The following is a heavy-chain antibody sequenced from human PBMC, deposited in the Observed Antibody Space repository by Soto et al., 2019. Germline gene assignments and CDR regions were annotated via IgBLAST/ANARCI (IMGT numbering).Heavy chain of an antibody. CDR1: GFTFGNYW. CDR2: ISDYGRI. J-gene: IGHJ4*02. D-gene: IGHD1-1*01. V-gene: IGHV3-74*01. Sequence: PGGYLRLSCAASGFTFGNYWMHWVRQAPGKGLVWVSRISDYGRINYADSVKDRFIISRDDARSELYLQLNDLRVEDTATYYCARGGLEPFDHSGQGALVTGSS. CDR3: ARGGLEPFDH.